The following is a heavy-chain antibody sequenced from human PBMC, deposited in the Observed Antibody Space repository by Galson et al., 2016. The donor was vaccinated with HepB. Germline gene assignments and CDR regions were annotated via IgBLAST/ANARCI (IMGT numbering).Heavy chain of an antibody. V-gene: IGHV3-23*01. D-gene: IGHD1-14*01. CDR3: AQGSTAPAV. CDR1: GFTFSNYG. J-gene: IGHJ6*04. CDR2: ISRSGDST. Sequence: SLRLSCAASGFTFSNYGMTWVRQAPGKGLEVVSNISRSGDSTDYADSVKGRFTISRDNSKNTLSLQMNSQTDDDTAIDYCAQGSTAPAVWGKGTTVTVST.